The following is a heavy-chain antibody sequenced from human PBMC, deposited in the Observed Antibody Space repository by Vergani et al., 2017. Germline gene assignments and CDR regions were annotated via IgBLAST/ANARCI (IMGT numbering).Heavy chain of an antibody. J-gene: IGHJ4*02. CDR3: ARGTSDYYDSSGYYRYYFDY. D-gene: IGHD3-22*01. V-gene: IGHV1-69*06. Sequence: QVQLVQSGAEVKKPGSSVKVSCKASGGTFSSYAISWVRQAPGQGLEWMGGIIPIFGTANYAQKFQGRVTITADKSTSTAYMELSSLRSEDTAVYYCARGTSDYYDSSGYYRYYFDYWGQGTLVTVSS. CDR1: GGTFSSYA. CDR2: IIPIFGTA.